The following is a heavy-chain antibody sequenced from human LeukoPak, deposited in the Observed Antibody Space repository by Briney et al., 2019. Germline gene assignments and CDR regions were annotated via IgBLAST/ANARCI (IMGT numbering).Heavy chain of an antibody. Sequence: GGSLRLSCAASGFTFSSYAMSWVRQAPGKGLEWVSAISGSGGGTYYADSVKGRFTITRDNSKNTLYLQMNSLRAEDTAVYYCAKDLGFGELFFDYWGQGTLVTVSS. CDR3: AKDLGFGELFFDY. CDR2: ISGSGGGT. J-gene: IGHJ4*02. CDR1: GFTFSSYA. V-gene: IGHV3-23*01. D-gene: IGHD3-10*01.